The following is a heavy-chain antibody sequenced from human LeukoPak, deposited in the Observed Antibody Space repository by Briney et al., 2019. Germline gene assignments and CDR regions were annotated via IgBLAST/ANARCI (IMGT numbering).Heavy chain of an antibody. Sequence: RASVKVSCKASGYTFTGYYMHWVRQAPGQGLEWMGWINPNSGGTNYAQKLQGRVTMTTDTSTSTAYMELRSLRPDDTAVYYCAKDEYGQWPFGVDYWGQGTLVTVSS. CDR1: GYTFTGYY. D-gene: IGHD6-19*01. J-gene: IGHJ4*02. V-gene: IGHV1-2*02. CDR2: INPNSGGT. CDR3: AKDEYGQWPFGVDY.